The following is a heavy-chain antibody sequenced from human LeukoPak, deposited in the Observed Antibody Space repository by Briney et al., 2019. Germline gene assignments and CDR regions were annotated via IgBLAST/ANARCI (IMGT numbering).Heavy chain of an antibody. V-gene: IGHV3-33*01. CDR1: GFTFSSYG. J-gene: IGHJ4*02. CDR2: IWYDGSNK. Sequence: GGSLRLSCAASGFTFSSYGMHWVRQAPGKGLEWVAVIWYDGSNKYYADSVKGRFTISRDNSKNTLYLQMNSLRAEDTAVCYCARREDIVVVPAAMGGGFDYWGQGTLVTVSS. CDR3: ARREDIVVVPAAMGGGFDY. D-gene: IGHD2-2*01.